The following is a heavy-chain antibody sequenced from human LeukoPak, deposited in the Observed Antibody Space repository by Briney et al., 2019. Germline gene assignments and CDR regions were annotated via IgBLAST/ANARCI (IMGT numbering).Heavy chain of an antibody. J-gene: IGHJ4*02. CDR3: ARDVRIAAAGTLDY. D-gene: IGHD6-13*01. Sequence: ASVKVSCKASGYTFTSSAMHWVRQAPGQRLEWMGWISAGKGNTEYSQRFQGRATITRDTSASTAYMELSSLRSEDTAVYYCARDVRIAAAGTLDYWGQGTLVTVPS. CDR1: GYTFTSSA. CDR2: ISAGKGNT. V-gene: IGHV1-3*01.